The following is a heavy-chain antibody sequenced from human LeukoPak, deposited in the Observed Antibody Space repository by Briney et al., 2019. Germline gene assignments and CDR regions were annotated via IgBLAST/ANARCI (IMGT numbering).Heavy chain of an antibody. V-gene: IGHV4-34*01. CDR3: ARRRAYRSWFDY. CDR1: GGSFSGYY. Sequence: SETLSLTCAVYGGSFSGYYWSWIRQPPGKGLEWIGEINHSGSTNYNPSLKSRVTISVDTSKNQFSLKLSSVTAADTAVYYCARRRAYRSWFDYWGQGTLVTVSS. CDR2: INHSGST. J-gene: IGHJ5*01. D-gene: IGHD2-21*01.